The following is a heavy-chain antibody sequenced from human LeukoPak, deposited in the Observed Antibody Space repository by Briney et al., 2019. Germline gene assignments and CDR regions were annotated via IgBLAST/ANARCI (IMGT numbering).Heavy chain of an antibody. Sequence: GGSLRLSCAASGFTFSTYWMHWVRQAPGKGLVWVSRITSDGSSTTYADSVKGRFTISRDNAKSTVYLEMNSLGAEDTAVYYCARGPVVTPVDYWGQGTLVTVSS. D-gene: IGHD4-23*01. V-gene: IGHV3-74*01. CDR3: ARGPVVTPVDY. CDR1: GFTFSTYW. CDR2: ITSDGSST. J-gene: IGHJ4*02.